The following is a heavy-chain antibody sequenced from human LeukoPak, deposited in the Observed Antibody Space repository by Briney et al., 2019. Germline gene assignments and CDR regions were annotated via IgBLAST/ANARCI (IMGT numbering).Heavy chain of an antibody. D-gene: IGHD6-13*01. Sequence: PSETLSLTCTVSGGSISSGSYYWSWIRQPAGKGLEWIGRIYTSGSTNYNPSLKSRVTISVDTSKNQFSLKLSSVTAADTAVYYCARFGSSWYPGDYWGQGTLVTVSS. CDR3: ARFGSSWYPGDY. J-gene: IGHJ4*02. CDR2: IYTSGST. V-gene: IGHV4-61*02. CDR1: GGSISSGSYY.